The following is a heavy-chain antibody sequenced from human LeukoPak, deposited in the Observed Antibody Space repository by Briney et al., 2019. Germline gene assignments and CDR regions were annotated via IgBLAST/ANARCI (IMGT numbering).Heavy chain of an antibody. J-gene: IGHJ2*01. CDR3: ARYCNSIGCHHWYFDL. CDR2: IYTSGGT. D-gene: IGHD2/OR15-2a*01. Sequence: SETLSLTCTVSGGSISSYYWSWIRQPAGKGLEWIGRIYTSGGTNYNPSLNSRITMSVDTSKNQFSLKLSSVTAADTAVYYCARYCNSIGCHHWYFDLWGRGTLVTVSS. CDR1: GGSISSYY. V-gene: IGHV4-4*07.